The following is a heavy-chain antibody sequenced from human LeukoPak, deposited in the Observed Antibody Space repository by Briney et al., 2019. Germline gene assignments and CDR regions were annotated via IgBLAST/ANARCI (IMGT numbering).Heavy chain of an antibody. D-gene: IGHD2-15*01. CDR3: ATPPTTLDY. CDR2: NDSSDAYT. J-gene: IGHJ4*02. V-gene: IGHV5-10-1*01. CDR1: GYSFTSYW. Sequence: GESLKISCMGSGYSFTSYWINWVRHMPRKSLVWMRGNDSSDAYTNYSPSFQSHVTISADKSISTVYLQWNSLKASDTAMYYCATPPTTLDYWGQGTLVSVSS.